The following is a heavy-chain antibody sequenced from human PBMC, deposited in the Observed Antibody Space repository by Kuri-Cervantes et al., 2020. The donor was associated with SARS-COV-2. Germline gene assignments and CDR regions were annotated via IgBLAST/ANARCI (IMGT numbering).Heavy chain of an antibody. CDR1: GYTFTSYA. J-gene: IGHJ4*02. V-gene: IGHV1-3*02. CDR2: SNAGNGNT. D-gene: IGHD6-13*01. CDR3: ATFRALAAAEGGDY. Sequence: ASVKVSCKASGYTFTSYAMHWVRQAPGQRLEWMGWSNAGNGNTKYSQEFQGRVTITRDTSASTAYMELSSLRSEDMAVYYCATFRALAAAEGGDYWGQGTLVTVSS.